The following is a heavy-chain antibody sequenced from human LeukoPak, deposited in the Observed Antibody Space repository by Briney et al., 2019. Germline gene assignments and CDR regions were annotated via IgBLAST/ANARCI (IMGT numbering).Heavy chain of an antibody. CDR2: ISAYNGNT. J-gene: IGHJ6*02. CDR3: ARWDVATTIPPRPANYYYYGMDV. Sequence: ASVKVSCKASGYTFTSYGISWVRQAPGQGLEWMGWISAYNGNTNYAQKLQGRVTMTTDTSTITAHMELRSLRSDDTAVYYCARWDVATTIPPRPANYYYYGMDVWGQGTTVTVSS. D-gene: IGHD5-12*01. V-gene: IGHV1-18*01. CDR1: GYTFTSYG.